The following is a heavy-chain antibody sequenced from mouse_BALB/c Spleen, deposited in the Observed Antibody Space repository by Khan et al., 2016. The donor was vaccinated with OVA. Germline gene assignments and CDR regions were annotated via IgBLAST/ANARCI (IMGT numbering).Heavy chain of an antibody. J-gene: IGHJ3*01. CDR1: GYTFSDYV. D-gene: IGHD1-2*01. CDR2: IYPGSGST. CDR3: ARSYGGAWFAY. Sequence: QVQLKQSGPELVKPGASVKMSCKASGYTFSDYVISWVKLRTGQGLEWIGEIYPGSGSTYYNEKFKGKATLTADKSSNTAYMQLSSLTSEDSAVYFCARSYGGAWFAYWGQGTLVTVS. V-gene: IGHV1-77*01.